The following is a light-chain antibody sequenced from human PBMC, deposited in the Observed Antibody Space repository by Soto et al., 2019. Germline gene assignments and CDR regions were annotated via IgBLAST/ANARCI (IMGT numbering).Light chain of an antibody. CDR1: QSVSSSY. V-gene: IGKV3-20*01. CDR3: EQYGNAAGK. J-gene: IGKJ1*01. CDR2: GAS. Sequence: LPSTSSQSVSSSYLAWYQQKPGQAPRLLIYGASSRDTGIPDRFSGSGSGTDFTLAISRLGPEDCAVYYCEQYGNAAGKFGQGTKVDIK.